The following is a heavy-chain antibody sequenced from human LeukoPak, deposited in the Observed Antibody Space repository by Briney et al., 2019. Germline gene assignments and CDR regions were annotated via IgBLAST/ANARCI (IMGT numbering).Heavy chain of an antibody. CDR3: AKDRNVRDLDSLDI. D-gene: IGHD2-2*03. CDR1: GFTFDNYA. V-gene: IGHV3-9*01. Sequence: PGGSLRLSCAAPGFTFDNYAMHWVRQPPGKGLEWVAAIDWNSGSSGYADSVKGRFTISRDNAKSSLYLQMDSLRAEDTALYYCAKDRNVRDLDSLDIWGQGTMVTVCS. CDR2: IDWNSGSS. J-gene: IGHJ3*02.